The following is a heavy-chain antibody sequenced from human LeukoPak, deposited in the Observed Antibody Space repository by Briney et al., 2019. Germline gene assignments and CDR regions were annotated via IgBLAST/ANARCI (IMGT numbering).Heavy chain of an antibody. J-gene: IGHJ4*02. D-gene: IGHD6-19*01. CDR2: IYAGGSK. CDR1: GFTVSSTY. Sequence: PGGSLRLSCAASGFTVSSTYMSWVRQAPGEGLEGVSVIYAGGSKYYADSVKGRFTISRDNSKNTLYLQMNNLRVEDTAVYYCARVMWLAGPLDYWGQGTLVTVSS. CDR3: ARVMWLAGPLDY. V-gene: IGHV3-53*01.